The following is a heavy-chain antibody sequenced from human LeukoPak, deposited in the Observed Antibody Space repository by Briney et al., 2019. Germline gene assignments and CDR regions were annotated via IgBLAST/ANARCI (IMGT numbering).Heavy chain of an antibody. CDR2: IYSGGRT. Sequence: GGSLRLSCAASGFTVSSNYMSWVRQAPGKGLEWVSVIYSGGRTYYGDSVKGRFTFSRDNSKNTLYLQMNSLKTEDTAVYYCTASDHLYCSSISCHFDYWGQGTLVTVSS. CDR3: TASDHLYCSSISCHFDY. D-gene: IGHD2-2*01. CDR1: GFTVSSNY. V-gene: IGHV3-53*01. J-gene: IGHJ4*02.